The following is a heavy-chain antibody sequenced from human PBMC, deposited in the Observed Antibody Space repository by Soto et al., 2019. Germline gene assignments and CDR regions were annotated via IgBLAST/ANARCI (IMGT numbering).Heavy chain of an antibody. D-gene: IGHD1-26*01. CDR1: GFTFSSFA. J-gene: IGHJ2*01. CDR3: VRKIVGTTTSGAYWYFDV. CDR2: VSGGGDDT. Sequence: EVQLLESGGGLVQPGGSLRLSCAASGFTFSSFAMNWVRQAPGKGLEWVSGVSGGGDDTFYADSVKGRFTISRVQSKNTLYFQMNSLRAEDTAVYYCVRKIVGTTTSGAYWYFDVWGRGTLVTVSS. V-gene: IGHV3-23*01.